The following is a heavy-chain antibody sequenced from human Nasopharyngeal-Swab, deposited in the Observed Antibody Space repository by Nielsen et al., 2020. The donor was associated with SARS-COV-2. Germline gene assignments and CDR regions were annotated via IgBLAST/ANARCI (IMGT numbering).Heavy chain of an antibody. J-gene: IGHJ3*02. CDR2: INWNGGST. CDR3: ARDKTRGGPDAFGI. D-gene: IGHD2-15*01. Sequence: GEALKISCAASGFTFDDYGKSWVRQAQGKGLEWVSGINWNGGSTGYADSVKGRFTISRDNAKNSLYLQMNSLRAEDTALYHCARDKTRGGPDAFGIWGQGTMVTVSS. V-gene: IGHV3-20*01. CDR1: GFTFDDYG.